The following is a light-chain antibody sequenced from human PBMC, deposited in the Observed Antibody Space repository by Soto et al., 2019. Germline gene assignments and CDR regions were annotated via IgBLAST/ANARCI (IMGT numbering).Light chain of an antibody. Sequence: QSVLTQPASVSGSPGQSITVSCTGTNIDVGSYNLISRYTQHPGKAPKLMMYEANQRPSGVPTRSSGSKSGNKASLTISGLQAEDEAEYFCCTYASTSTSLVFGTGTTVTVL. CDR1: NIDVGSYNL. CDR3: CTYASTSTSLV. J-gene: IGLJ1*01. V-gene: IGLV2-23*01. CDR2: EAN.